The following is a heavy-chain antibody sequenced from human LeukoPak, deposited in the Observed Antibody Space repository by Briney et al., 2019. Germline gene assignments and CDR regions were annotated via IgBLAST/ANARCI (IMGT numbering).Heavy chain of an antibody. CDR3: ASSPAAIRNYMDV. CDR1: GFTFSSYA. Sequence: GGSLRLSCAASGFTFSSYAMHWVRQAPGKGLEWVAVISYEGSNKYYADSVKGRFTISRDNSKNTLYLQMNSLRVEDTAIYYCASSPAAIRNYMDVWGKGTTVTVSS. CDR2: ISYEGSNK. J-gene: IGHJ6*03. V-gene: IGHV3-30-3*01. D-gene: IGHD2-2*02.